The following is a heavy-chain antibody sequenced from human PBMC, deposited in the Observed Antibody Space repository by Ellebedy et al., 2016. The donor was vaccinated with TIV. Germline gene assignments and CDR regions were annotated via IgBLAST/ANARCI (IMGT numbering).Heavy chain of an antibody. V-gene: IGHV1-3*04. Sequence: AASVKVSCKASGYTFTNYAMHWVRQAPGQRLDWMGWINTDNGNTKYSQKFQARVTITRDTSASTAYMELSSLRSEDTAVYYCARVWYGDYTSFAAFDIWGQGTMVTVSS. CDR2: INTDNGNT. D-gene: IGHD4-17*01. CDR1: GYTFTNYA. J-gene: IGHJ3*02. CDR3: ARVWYGDYTSFAAFDI.